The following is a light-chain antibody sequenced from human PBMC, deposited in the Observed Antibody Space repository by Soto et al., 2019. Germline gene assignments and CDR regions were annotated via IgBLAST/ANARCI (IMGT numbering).Light chain of an antibody. Sequence: EVGLTQAQGNLSLSRGESATLSCRASQSVSSNYLAWYQQKPGQALRLLIYGASSRATGIPDKFSGSASGTGFTLTISRLAPHDFPLYSCQQYRSKPITFGQGTRLEIK. CDR1: QSVSSNY. CDR2: GAS. J-gene: IGKJ5*01. CDR3: QQYRSKPIT. V-gene: IGKV3-20*01.